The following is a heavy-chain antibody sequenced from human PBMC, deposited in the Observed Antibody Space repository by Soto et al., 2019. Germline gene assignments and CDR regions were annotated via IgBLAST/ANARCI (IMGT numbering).Heavy chain of an antibody. CDR2: IIPIFGTA. Sequence: VKVSCKASGGTFSSYAISWVRQAPGQGLEWMGGIIPIFGTANYAQKFQGRVTITADKSTSTAYMELSSLRSEDTAVYYCARGGYYDSSGYYRHYYYYYGMDVWGQGTTVTVSS. CDR1: GGTFSSYA. V-gene: IGHV1-69*06. D-gene: IGHD3-22*01. J-gene: IGHJ6*02. CDR3: ARGGYYDSSGYYRHYYYYYGMDV.